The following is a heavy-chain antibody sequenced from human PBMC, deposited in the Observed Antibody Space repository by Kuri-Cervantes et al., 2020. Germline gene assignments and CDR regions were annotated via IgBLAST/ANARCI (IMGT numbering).Heavy chain of an antibody. D-gene: IGHD5-18*01. CDR3: ARGVQLWSLQHFDY. J-gene: IGHJ4*02. Sequence: SESLSLTCTVSGGSISSSSYYWGWIRQPPGKGLEWIGSIYYSGSTYYNPSLKSRVIISVDTSKNQFSLKLSSVTAADTAVYYCARGVQLWSLQHFDYWGQGTLVTVSS. CDR1: GGSISSSSYY. CDR2: IYYSGST. V-gene: IGHV4-39*01.